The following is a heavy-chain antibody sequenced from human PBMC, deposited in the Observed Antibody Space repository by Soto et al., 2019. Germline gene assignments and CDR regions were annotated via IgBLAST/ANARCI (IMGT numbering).Heavy chain of an antibody. CDR2: IYWDDDK. D-gene: IGHD2-21*01. CDR1: GFSLSTSGVG. J-gene: IGHJ5*02. V-gene: IGHV2-5*02. Sequence: QITLKESGPTLVKPTQTLTLTCTFSGFSLSTSGVGVGWIRQPPGKALEWLALIYWDDDKRYSPSLKSRLTLTTDPSKNPMVLRMTNMDPVDTATYYCAHSMWWGPVDPWGQGTRGTVSA. CDR3: AHSMWWGPVDP.